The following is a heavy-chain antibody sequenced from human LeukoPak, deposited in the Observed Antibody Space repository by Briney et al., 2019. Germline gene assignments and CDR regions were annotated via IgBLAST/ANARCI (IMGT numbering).Heavy chain of an antibody. CDR3: ARTTTRPGIVGATPDY. CDR1: GYSICSGYY. D-gene: IGHD1-26*01. CDR2: IYHSGST. Sequence: PSETLSLTCTVSGYSICSGYYWGWIRQPPGKGLEWIGSIYHSGSTYYNPSLKSRVTISVDTSKNQFSLKLSSVTAADTAVYYCARTTTRPGIVGATPDYWGQGTLVTVSS. V-gene: IGHV4-38-2*02. J-gene: IGHJ4*02.